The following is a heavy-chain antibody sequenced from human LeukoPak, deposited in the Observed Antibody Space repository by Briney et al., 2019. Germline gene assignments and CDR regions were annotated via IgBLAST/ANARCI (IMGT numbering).Heavy chain of an antibody. CDR2: ISYDGSNK. V-gene: IGHV3-30*03. CDR1: GFTFSSYG. CDR3: ATKFPKVRGVTLTDY. D-gene: IGHD3-10*01. Sequence: GRSLRLSCAASGFTFSSYGMHWVRQAPGKGLEWGAVISYDGSNKYYADSVKGRFTISRDNSKNTLYLQMNSLRAEDTAVYYCATKFPKVRGVTLTDYWGQGTLVTVSS. J-gene: IGHJ4*02.